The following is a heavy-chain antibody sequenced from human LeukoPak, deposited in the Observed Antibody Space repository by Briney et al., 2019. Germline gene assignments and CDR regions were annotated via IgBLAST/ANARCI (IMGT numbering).Heavy chain of an antibody. CDR3: AKASPNPYYDSSGYNDY. Sequence: GGSLRLSCAASGFTFSNYWMHWVRQAPGKGLVWVSRINSDGSSTTYADSVKGRFTISRDNAKNTLYLQMNSLRAEDTAVYYCAKASPNPYYDSSGYNDYWGQGTLVTVSS. CDR2: INSDGSST. V-gene: IGHV3-74*01. J-gene: IGHJ4*02. D-gene: IGHD3-22*01. CDR1: GFTFSNYW.